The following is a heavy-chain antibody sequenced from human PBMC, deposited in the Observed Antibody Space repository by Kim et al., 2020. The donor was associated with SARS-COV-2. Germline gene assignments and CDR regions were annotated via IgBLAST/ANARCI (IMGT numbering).Heavy chain of an antibody. Sequence: SETLSLTCTVSGGSISSSSYYWGWIRQPPGKGLEWIGSIYYSGSTYYNPSLKSRVTISVDTSKNQFSLKLSSVTAADTAVYYCARHIVVVPAARMDDFD. D-gene: IGHD2-2*01. V-gene: IGHV4-39*01. CDR1: GGSISSSSYY. J-gene: IGHJ4*01. CDR3: ARHIVVVPAARMDDFD. CDR2: IYYSGST.